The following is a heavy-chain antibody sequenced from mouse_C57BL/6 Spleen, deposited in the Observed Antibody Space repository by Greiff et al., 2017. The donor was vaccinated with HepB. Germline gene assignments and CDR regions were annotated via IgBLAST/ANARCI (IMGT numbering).Heavy chain of an antibody. D-gene: IGHD2-3*01. Sequence: EVHLVESGGGLVKPGGSLKLSCAASGFTFSDYGMHWVRQAPEKGLEWVAYISSGSSTIYYADTVKGRFTISRDNAKNTLFLQMTSLRSEDTAMYYCARHDGYYPRFAYWGQGTLVTVSA. CDR3: ARHDGYYPRFAY. J-gene: IGHJ3*01. CDR1: GFTFSDYG. V-gene: IGHV5-17*01. CDR2: ISSGSSTI.